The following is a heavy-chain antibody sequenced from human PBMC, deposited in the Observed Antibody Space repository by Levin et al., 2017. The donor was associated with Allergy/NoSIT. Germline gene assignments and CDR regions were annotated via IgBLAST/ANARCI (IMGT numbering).Heavy chain of an antibody. V-gene: IGHV2-5*02. CDR3: THTGNYDYAARAFDI. J-gene: IGHJ3*02. CDR1: GFSLSTSGLG. CDR2: IYWDGDK. D-gene: IGHD3-3*01. Sequence: VSGPTLVKPTQTLTLTCTFSGFSLSTSGLGVGWIRQPPGKALEWLALIYWDGDKRCSPSLKSRLTITKDTSKNQVVLTMTNMDPVDTATYYCTHTGNYDYAARAFDIWGQGTMVTVSS.